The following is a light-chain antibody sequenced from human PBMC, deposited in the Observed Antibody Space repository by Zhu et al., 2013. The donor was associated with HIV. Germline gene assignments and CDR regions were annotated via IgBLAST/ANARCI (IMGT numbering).Light chain of an antibody. CDR1: QSVSSSY. CDR3: QQYGSSPRT. V-gene: IGKV3-20*01. Sequence: EIVLTQSPGTLSLSPGERATLSCRASQSVSSSYLAWYQQKLGQAPRLLLYGASSRATGIPDRFSGSGSGTDFSLTISRLEPEDFAVYYCQQYGSSPRTFGQGTKVEIK. CDR2: GAS. J-gene: IGKJ1*01.